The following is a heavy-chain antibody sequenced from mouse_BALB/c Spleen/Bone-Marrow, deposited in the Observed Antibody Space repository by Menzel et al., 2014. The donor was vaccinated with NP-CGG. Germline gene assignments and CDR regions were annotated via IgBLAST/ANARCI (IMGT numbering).Heavy chain of an antibody. D-gene: IGHD2-4*01. CDR3: ARNEITRVLDY. CDR2: ISSGGSYT. J-gene: IGHJ2*01. CDR1: GFTFSSYA. V-gene: IGHV5-9-1*01. Sequence: LVESGGGLVKPGGSLKLSCAASGFTFSSYAMSWVRQTPEKRLEWVATISSGGSYTYYPDSVKGRFTISRDNAKNTLYLQMSSLRSEDAAIYYWARNEITRVLDYGGQGTTLTVSS.